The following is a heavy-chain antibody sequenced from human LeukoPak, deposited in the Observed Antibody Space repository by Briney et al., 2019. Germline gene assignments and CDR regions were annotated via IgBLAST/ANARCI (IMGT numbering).Heavy chain of an antibody. Sequence: SQTLSLTCTVSGGSISSGDYYWSWIRQPPGKGLEWIGRIYTSGGTNYNPSLKSRVTISVDTSKNQFSLKLSSVTAADTAVYYCARTTPLTYYYDSSVLRENAFDIWGQGTMVTVSS. V-gene: IGHV4-61*02. J-gene: IGHJ3*02. D-gene: IGHD3-22*01. CDR3: ARTTPLTYYYDSSVLRENAFDI. CDR2: IYTSGGT. CDR1: GGSISSGDYY.